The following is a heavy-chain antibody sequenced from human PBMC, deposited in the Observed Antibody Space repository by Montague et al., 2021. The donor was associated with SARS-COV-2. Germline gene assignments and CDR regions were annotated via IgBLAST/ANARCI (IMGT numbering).Heavy chain of an antibody. CDR1: GFTFSNYA. Sequence: SLRLSCAASGFTFSNYAMSWVRQAPGKGLKWVSVIYSGGSSTYYADSVKGRFTISRDNSKNTLYLQMNSLRAEDTAVYYCAKDPHYDFWSGYYFDYWGQGTLVTVSS. D-gene: IGHD3-3*01. CDR2: IYSGGSST. J-gene: IGHJ4*02. V-gene: IGHV3-23*03. CDR3: AKDPHYDFWSGYYFDY.